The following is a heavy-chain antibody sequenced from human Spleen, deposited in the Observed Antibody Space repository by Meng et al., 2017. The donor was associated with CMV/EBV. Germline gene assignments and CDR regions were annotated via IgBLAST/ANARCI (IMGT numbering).Heavy chain of an antibody. CDR2: IDPNSGGT. V-gene: IGHV1-2*02. CDR1: GYTFTDHY. D-gene: IGHD2-2*01. Sequence: ASVKVSCKASGYTFTDHYIHWVRQAPGQGLEWMGWIDPNSGGTKSAQNFQGRVTLTRDTSINTVYMQLSRLGSDDTAVYYCTRDQGSRVVPAAIYHYFDYWGQGTLVTVSS. J-gene: IGHJ4*02. CDR3: TRDQGSRVVPAAIYHYFDY.